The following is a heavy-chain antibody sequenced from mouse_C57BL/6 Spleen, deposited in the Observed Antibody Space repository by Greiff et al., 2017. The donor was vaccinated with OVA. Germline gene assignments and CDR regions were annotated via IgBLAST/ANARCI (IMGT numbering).Heavy chain of an antibody. CDR1: GYTFTSYW. J-gene: IGHJ3*01. D-gene: IGHD2-13*01. V-gene: IGHV1-50*01. CDR2: IVPSARYT. CDR3: TWGGDYGFAY. Sequence: QVQLMQPGAELVKPGASVKLSCKASGYTFTSYWMQWVKQRPGQGLEWIGEIVPSARYTNYNQKFKGKATFTVDTSYNTAYMHLSSLTSEDSAVDYCTWGGDYGFAYWGQGTLVTVSA.